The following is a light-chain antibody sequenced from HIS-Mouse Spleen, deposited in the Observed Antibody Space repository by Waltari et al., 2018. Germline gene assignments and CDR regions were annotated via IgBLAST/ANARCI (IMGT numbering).Light chain of an antibody. Sequence: QSALTQPASVSGSPGQSITISCTGTSSDVGGYNYGSWYQQHPGKAPKLLIYEVSNRPPGVSNRSSGSKSGNTASLTISGLQAEDEADYYCSSYSSSSTLYVFGTGTKVTVL. V-gene: IGLV2-14*01. J-gene: IGLJ1*01. CDR3: SSYSSSSTLYV. CDR1: SSDVGGYNY. CDR2: EVS.